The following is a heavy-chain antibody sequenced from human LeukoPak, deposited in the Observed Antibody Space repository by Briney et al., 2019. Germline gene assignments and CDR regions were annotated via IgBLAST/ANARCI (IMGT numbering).Heavy chain of an antibody. CDR2: ISSSSSYI. Sequence: GGSLRLSCAASGFTFSSYSMNWVRQAPGKGLEWVSSISSSSSYIYYAASVKGRFTISRDNAKNSLYLQMNSLRAEDTAVYYCARDRETTVTRFTDYWGQGNLVTVSS. V-gene: IGHV3-21*01. J-gene: IGHJ4*02. CDR1: GFTFSSYS. CDR3: ARDRETTVTRFTDY. D-gene: IGHD4-17*01.